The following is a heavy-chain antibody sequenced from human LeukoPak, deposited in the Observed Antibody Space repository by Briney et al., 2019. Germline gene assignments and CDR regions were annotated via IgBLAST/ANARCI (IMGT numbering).Heavy chain of an antibody. J-gene: IGHJ4*02. V-gene: IGHV3-11*04. CDR3: AREGLDRGYFDY. D-gene: IGHD1-14*01. Sequence: TGGSLRLSCAASGFTFSDYCVSWIRQAPGKGLEWVSYISSSGSTKYYADSVKGRFTISRDNAKNSLYLQMNSLRAEDTAVYYCAREGLDRGYFDYWGQGTLVTVSA. CDR1: GFTFSDYC. CDR2: ISSSGSTK.